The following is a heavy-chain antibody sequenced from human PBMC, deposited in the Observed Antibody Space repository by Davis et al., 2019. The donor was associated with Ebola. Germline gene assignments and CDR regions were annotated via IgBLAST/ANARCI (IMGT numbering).Heavy chain of an antibody. Sequence: MPSETLSLTCAVFNGSFSNYQWTWIRQPPGQGLEWVGEINHEGSTNYNPSLKSRLTISVDTSKNQFSLRLSSVTAADTAAYYCARARYDFWAHHYYGLDVWAKGTTVTVSS. V-gene: IGHV4-34*01. CDR1: NGSFSNYQ. D-gene: IGHD3-3*01. J-gene: IGHJ6*04. CDR2: INHEGST. CDR3: ARARYDFWAHHYYGLDV.